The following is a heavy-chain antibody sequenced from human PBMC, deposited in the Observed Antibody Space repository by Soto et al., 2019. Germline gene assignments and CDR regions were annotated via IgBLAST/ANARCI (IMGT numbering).Heavy chain of an antibody. CDR1: GYSFTSYW. J-gene: IGHJ3*02. CDR3: ARKAKDGNRLNGLYDI. V-gene: IGHV5-51*01. CDR2: IYPGDSDT. Sequence: GESRKISCEDSGYSFTSYWIGWVRQMPGKGLEWMGIIYPGDSDTRYSPSFQGQVTISEEKSISNAYLQWSSMKDSEKAMYYCARKAKDGNRLNGLYDIWGHGTMVTVSS. D-gene: IGHD2-8*01.